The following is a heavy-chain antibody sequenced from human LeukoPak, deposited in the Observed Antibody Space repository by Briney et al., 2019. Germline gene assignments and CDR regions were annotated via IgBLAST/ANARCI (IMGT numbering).Heavy chain of an antibody. CDR2: FDPEDGET. J-gene: IGHJ6*02. CDR3: ATDRMVRGVSYYYYGMDV. D-gene: IGHD3-10*01. CDR1: GYTLTELS. Sequence: ASVKVSCKVSGYTLTELSMHWVRQAPGKGLEWMGGFDPEDGETIYAQKFQGRVIMTEDTSTDTAYMGLSSLRSEDTAVYYCATDRMVRGVSYYYYGMDVWGQGTTVTVSS. V-gene: IGHV1-24*01.